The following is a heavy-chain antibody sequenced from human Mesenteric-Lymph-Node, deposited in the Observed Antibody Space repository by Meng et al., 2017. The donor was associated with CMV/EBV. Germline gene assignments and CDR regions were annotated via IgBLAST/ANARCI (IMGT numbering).Heavy chain of an antibody. J-gene: IGHJ4*02. Sequence: WGSLRLSCTVSGGSIISSSYYWCWIRQPPGKGLEWIGSIYYSGSTYYNPSLKSRVTISVDTSKNQFSLKLSSVTAADTAVYYCARGGGDIMSSSWSRGYFDYWGQGTLVTVSS. CDR2: IYYSGST. V-gene: IGHV4-39*07. CDR3: ARGGGDIMSSSWSRGYFDY. CDR1: GGSIISSSYY. D-gene: IGHD6-13*01.